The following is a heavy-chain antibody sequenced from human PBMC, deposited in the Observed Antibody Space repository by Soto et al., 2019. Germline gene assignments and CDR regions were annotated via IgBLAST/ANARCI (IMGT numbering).Heavy chain of an antibody. Sequence: SVKVSCKASGGTFSSYTISWVRQAPGQGLEWMGRIIPILGIANYAQKFQGRVTITADKSTSTAYMELSSLRSEDTAVYYCARGEYQLLFRYNWFDPWGQGTLVTVSS. V-gene: IGHV1-69*02. CDR1: GGTFSSYT. CDR2: IIPILGIA. J-gene: IGHJ5*02. D-gene: IGHD2-2*01. CDR3: ARGEYQLLFRYNWFDP.